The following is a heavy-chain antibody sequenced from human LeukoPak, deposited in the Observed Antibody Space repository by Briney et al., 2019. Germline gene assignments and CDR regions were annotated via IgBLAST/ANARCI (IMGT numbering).Heavy chain of an antibody. CDR1: GGSFSGYY. CDR2: INHRGST. D-gene: IGHD1-26*01. V-gene: IGHV4-34*01. CDR3: ARENSGSYRQFDY. Sequence: PSETLSLTCAVYGGSFSGYYWSWIRQPPGKGLEWIGEINHRGSTNYNSSLKSRVTISLDTSKNQFSLKLNSVTAADTAAYYCARENSGSYRQFDYWGQGTLVTVSS. J-gene: IGHJ4*02.